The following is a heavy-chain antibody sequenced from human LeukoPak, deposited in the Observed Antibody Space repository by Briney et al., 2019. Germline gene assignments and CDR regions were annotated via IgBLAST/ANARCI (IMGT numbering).Heavy chain of an antibody. CDR2: IYRFGNT. Sequence: PSETLSLTCTVSGDSISSDYWSWIRQPPGKGLEWIGYIYRFGNTDYNPSLMRRVTISLDTSKKQLSRNLTSVTAADTAVYYCAGRGQRYFRDWGQGTLVTVSS. CDR1: GDSISSDY. V-gene: IGHV4-4*08. CDR3: AGRGQRYFRD. J-gene: IGHJ1*01.